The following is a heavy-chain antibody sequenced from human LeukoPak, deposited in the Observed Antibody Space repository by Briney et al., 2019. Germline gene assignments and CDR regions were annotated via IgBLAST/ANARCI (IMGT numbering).Heavy chain of an antibody. CDR2: IYHSGST. Sequence: PSETLSLTCAVSGGSISSSNWWSWVRQPPGKGLEWIGEIYHSGSTNYNPSLKSRVTISVDKSKNQFSLKLSSVTAADTAVYYCARINYDILTGYPTPDYGMDVWGQGTTVTVSS. V-gene: IGHV4-4*02. CDR1: GGSISSSNW. D-gene: IGHD3-9*01. J-gene: IGHJ6*02. CDR3: ARINYDILTGYPTPDYGMDV.